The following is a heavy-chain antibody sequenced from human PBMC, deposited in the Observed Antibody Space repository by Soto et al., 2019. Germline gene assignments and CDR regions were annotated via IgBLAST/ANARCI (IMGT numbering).Heavy chain of an antibody. J-gene: IGHJ5*02. CDR1: GGTFSSYA. CDR3: ARELATVVTGWFDP. CDR2: IIPIFGTA. D-gene: IGHD4-17*01. V-gene: IGHV1-69*13. Sequence: EASVKVSCKASGGTFSSYAISWVRQAPGQGLEWMGGIIPIFGTANYAQKFQGRVTITADESTSTAYMELSSLRSEDTAVYYCARELATVVTGWFDPWGQGTLVTVSS.